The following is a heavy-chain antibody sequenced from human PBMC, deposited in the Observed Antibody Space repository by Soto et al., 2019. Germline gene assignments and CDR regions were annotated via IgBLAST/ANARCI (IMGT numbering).Heavy chain of an antibody. CDR1: GETLSRYA. D-gene: IGHD5-12*01. CDR2: IIPIFGTA. V-gene: IGHV1-69*13. CDR3: AREGDGYNLIHY. Sequence: VASLNVSWKASGETLSRYAISWGRQAPGQGLEWMGGIIPIFGTANYAQKFQGRVTITADESTSTAYMELSSLRSEDTAVYYCAREGDGYNLIHYWGPGTLVT. J-gene: IGHJ4*02.